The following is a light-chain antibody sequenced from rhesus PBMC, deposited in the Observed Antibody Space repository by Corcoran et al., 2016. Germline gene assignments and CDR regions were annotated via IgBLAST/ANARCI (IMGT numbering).Light chain of an antibody. V-gene: IGKV1-22*01. CDR3: LQYSRSPWT. Sequence: DIQMTQSPSSLSASVGDTVTITCQASQGISSWLAWYQQKPGKAPKLLIYKASSLQSGVPSRFSGSGSGTDFTLTISSLQPEDFAAYYCLQYSRSPWTFGQGTKVEIK. CDR2: KAS. J-gene: IGKJ1*01. CDR1: QGISSW.